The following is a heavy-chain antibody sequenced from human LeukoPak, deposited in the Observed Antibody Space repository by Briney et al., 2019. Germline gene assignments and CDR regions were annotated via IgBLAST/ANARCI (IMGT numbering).Heavy chain of an antibody. CDR3: ARLVVTSGLDWFDP. D-gene: IGHD3-22*01. CDR2: IHYSGRT. V-gene: IGHV4-59*08. Sequence: KTSETLSLTCTVSGGSISGNYWSWIRQPPGKGLEWIGYIHYSGRTNSSPSLKSRVTISVDTSKNQFSLKLTSVTAADTAVYYCARLVVTSGLDWFDPWGQGTLVTVSS. CDR1: GGSISGNY. J-gene: IGHJ5*02.